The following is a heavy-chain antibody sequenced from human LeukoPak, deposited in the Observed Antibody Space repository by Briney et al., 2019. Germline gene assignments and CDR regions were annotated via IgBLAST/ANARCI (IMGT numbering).Heavy chain of an antibody. D-gene: IGHD6-19*01. CDR2: IKQDGSEK. CDR1: GFTFSSYW. Sequence: GGSLRLSCAASGFTFSSYWMSWVRQAPGKGLAWVANIKQDGSEKDYVDSVKGRFTISRDNAKNSLYLQMNSLRAEDTAVYYCARMDIAVAGIFDYWGQGTLVTVSS. J-gene: IGHJ4*02. V-gene: IGHV3-7*01. CDR3: ARMDIAVAGIFDY.